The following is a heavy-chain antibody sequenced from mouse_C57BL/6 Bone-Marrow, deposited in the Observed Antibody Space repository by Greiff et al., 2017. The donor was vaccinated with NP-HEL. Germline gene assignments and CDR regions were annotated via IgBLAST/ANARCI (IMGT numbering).Heavy chain of an antibody. CDR3: ARGWLLPWFAY. CDR1: GYTFTSYW. V-gene: IGHV1-50*01. D-gene: IGHD2-3*01. CDR2: IDPSDSYT. Sequence: VQLQQSGAELVKPGASVKLSCKASGYTFTSYWMQWVKQRPGQGLEWIGEIDPSDSYTNYNQKFKGKATLTVDTSSSTAYMQLSSLTSEDSAVYYCARGWLLPWFAYWGQGTLVTVSA. J-gene: IGHJ3*01.